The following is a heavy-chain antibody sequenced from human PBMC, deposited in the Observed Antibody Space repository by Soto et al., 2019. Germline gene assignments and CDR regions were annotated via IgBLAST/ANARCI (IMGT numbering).Heavy chain of an antibody. CDR1: GGTFSSSA. Sequence: KIRYTDSGGTFSSSAISWVRQAPGQGLEWMGGIIPIFGTANYAQKFQGRVTITADKSTSTAYMELSSLRSEDTAVYYCARDRHYDFWSGYRHYGMDVWGQVTTVTVSS. D-gene: IGHD3-3*01. CDR2: IIPIFGTA. V-gene: IGHV1-69*06. CDR3: ARDRHYDFWSGYRHYGMDV. J-gene: IGHJ6*02.